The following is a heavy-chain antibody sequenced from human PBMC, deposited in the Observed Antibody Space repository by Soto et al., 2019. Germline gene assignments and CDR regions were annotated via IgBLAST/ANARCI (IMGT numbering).Heavy chain of an antibody. Sequence: ASVKVSCKASGYTFTGYYMHWVRQAPGQGLEWTGWINPNSGGTNYAQKFQGRVTMTRDTSISTAYMELSRLRSDDTAVYYCARARITMIVVVRDAFDIWGKGTRVTVS. CDR3: ARARITMIVVVRDAFDI. CDR2: INPNSGGT. CDR1: GYTFTGYY. D-gene: IGHD3-22*01. J-gene: IGHJ3*02. V-gene: IGHV1-2*02.